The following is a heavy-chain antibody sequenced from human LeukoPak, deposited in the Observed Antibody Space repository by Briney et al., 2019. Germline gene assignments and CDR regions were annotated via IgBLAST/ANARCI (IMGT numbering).Heavy chain of an antibody. J-gene: IGHJ4*02. CDR3: ARSGYCSGGSCYESDY. CDR2: IKQDGSEK. D-gene: IGHD2-15*01. CDR1: GFTFSSYA. V-gene: IGHV3-7*01. Sequence: GGSLRLSCAASGFTFSSYAMSWVRQAPGKGLDWVANIKQDGSEKYYVDSVKGRFTISRDNAKNSLYLQMNSLRAEDTAVYYCARSGYCSGGSCYESDYWGQGTLVTVSS.